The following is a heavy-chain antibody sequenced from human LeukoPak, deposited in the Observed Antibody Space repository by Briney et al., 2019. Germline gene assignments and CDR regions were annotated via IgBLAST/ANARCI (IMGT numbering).Heavy chain of an antibody. Sequence: SETLSLTCTVSGGSISSHYWSWIRQPPGKGLEWIGYIYYSGSTNYNPSLKSRVTISVDTSKNQFSLKLSSVTAADTAVYYCARMFPEHYYDSSGRFDYWGQGTLVTVSS. CDR1: GGSISSHY. D-gene: IGHD3-22*01. V-gene: IGHV4-59*11. CDR2: IYYSGST. CDR3: ARMFPEHYYDSSGRFDY. J-gene: IGHJ4*02.